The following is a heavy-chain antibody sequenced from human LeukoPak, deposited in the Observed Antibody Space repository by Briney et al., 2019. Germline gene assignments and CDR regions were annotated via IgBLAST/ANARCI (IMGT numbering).Heavy chain of an antibody. CDR2: IYSDGTT. V-gene: IGHV4-59*01. D-gene: IGHD3-22*01. CDR3: ARDTRSYNTSGYYYFDY. CDR1: GASTTSYY. J-gene: IGHJ4*02. Sequence: SETLSLTCSVSGASTTSYYWNWIRQAPGKGLEWIGYIYSDGTTSYSPSLRSRVTISIDTSRNQFSLKLSSVTAADAAVYYCARDTRSYNTSGYYYFDYWGQGALVTVSS.